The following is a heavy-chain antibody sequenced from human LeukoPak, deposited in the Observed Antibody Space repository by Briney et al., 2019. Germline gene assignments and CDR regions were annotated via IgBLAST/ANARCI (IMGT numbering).Heavy chain of an antibody. CDR3: ASAPTSYYYYYMDV. J-gene: IGHJ6*03. D-gene: IGHD3-16*01. CDR2: IIPIFGTA. Sequence: ASVKVSCKASGYTFTSYGISWVRQAPGQGLEWMGGIIPIFGTANYAQKFQGRVTITADESTSTAYMELSSLRSEDTAVYYCASAPTSYYYYYMDVWGKGTTVTVSS. V-gene: IGHV1-69*13. CDR1: GYTFTSYG.